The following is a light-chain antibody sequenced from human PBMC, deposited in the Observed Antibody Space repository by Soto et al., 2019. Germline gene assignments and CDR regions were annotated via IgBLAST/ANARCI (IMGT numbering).Light chain of an antibody. Sequence: HSVLTQPASVSGSPGQSITISCTGTSSDVGSYNLVSWYQQHPGKAPNLMIYEGSKRPSGVSTRFSGSKSGNTASLTISGLLAEDEADYYCCSYAGSSTLYVVFGGGTKVTVL. CDR2: EGS. V-gene: IGLV2-23*03. CDR1: SSDVGSYNL. J-gene: IGLJ2*01. CDR3: CSYAGSSTLYVV.